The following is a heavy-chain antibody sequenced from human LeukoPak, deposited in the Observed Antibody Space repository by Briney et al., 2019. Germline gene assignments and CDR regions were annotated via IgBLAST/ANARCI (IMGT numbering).Heavy chain of an antibody. CDR3: AKEIAAAGTRGLDY. V-gene: IGHV3-23*01. J-gene: IGHJ4*02. CDR2: ISGSGGST. CDR1: GFTFGDYA. D-gene: IGHD6-13*01. Sequence: GGSLRLSCTTSGFTFGDYAMSWFRQAPGKGLEWVSAISGSGGSTYYADSVKGRFTISRDNSKNTLYLQMNSLRAEDTAVYYCAKEIAAAGTRGLDYWGQGTLVTVSS.